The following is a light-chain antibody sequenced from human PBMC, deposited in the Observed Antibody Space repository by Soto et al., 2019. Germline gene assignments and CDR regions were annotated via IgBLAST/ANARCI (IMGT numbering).Light chain of an antibody. CDR1: QSVSSN. CDR2: DAS. Sequence: EAVMTQSPATLSVSPGERPTLSCRASQSVSSNLAWYQQKPGQAPRLLIYDASTRATGIPARFSGSGSGTPFTLTIRSLQSEDFAVDYWQQYNTWPLAFGPGTKVDIK. V-gene: IGKV3-15*01. CDR3: QQYNTWPLA. J-gene: IGKJ3*01.